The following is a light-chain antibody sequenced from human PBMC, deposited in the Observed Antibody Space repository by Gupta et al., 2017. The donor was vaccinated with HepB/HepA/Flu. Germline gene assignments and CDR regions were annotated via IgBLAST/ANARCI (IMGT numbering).Light chain of an antibody. CDR2: GAS. Sequence: EIVMTHSPSTLSVSPGERATLSCRASQSVSSNLAWYQQKPGQAPRLLIYGASTRATGIPARFSGSGSGTEFTLTISSLQSEDFAVYYCQQYNNWPPMVTFGPGTKVDIK. CDR3: QQYNNWPPMVT. J-gene: IGKJ3*01. V-gene: IGKV3-15*01. CDR1: QSVSSN.